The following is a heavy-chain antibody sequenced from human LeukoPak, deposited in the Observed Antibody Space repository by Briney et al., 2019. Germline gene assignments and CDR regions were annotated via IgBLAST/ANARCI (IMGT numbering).Heavy chain of an antibody. J-gene: IGHJ4*02. Sequence: TGGSLRLSCAASGFTFSNAWMSWVRQAPGKGLEWVGRIKSKSDGGTTDYATAVKGRFTTSRDDSKNRFYLQMNSLKTEDTAVYYCSTDYYESSGYYRFDYWGQGTLVTVSS. CDR3: STDYYESSGYYRFDY. V-gene: IGHV3-15*01. CDR1: GFTFSNAW. CDR2: IKSKSDGGTT. D-gene: IGHD3-22*01.